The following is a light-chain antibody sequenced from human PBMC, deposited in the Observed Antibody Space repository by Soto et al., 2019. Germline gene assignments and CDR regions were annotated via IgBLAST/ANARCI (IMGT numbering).Light chain of an antibody. CDR3: QRYGNSPWT. CDR1: QSVTSNY. J-gene: IGKJ1*01. V-gene: IGKV3-20*01. Sequence: EIVLTQSPGTLSLSPGERATLSCRASQSVTSNYLAWYQQKPGQAPRLLIYGASSRATGIPDRISGSGSGTDFTLNSNGRESEDFAVYYCQRYGNSPWTFGRGTKVEIK. CDR2: GAS.